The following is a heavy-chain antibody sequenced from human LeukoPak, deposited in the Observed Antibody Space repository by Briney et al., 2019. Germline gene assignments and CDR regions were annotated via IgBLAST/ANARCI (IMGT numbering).Heavy chain of an antibody. CDR3: AVAVAGSYFDY. CDR1: GFTLSDYY. V-gene: IGHV3-11*06. CDR2: ISSSSSYT. Sequence: GGSLRLSCAASGFTLSDYYMSWIRQAPGKGLEWVSYISSSSSYTNYADSVKGRFTISRDNAKNSLYLQMNSLRAEDTAVYYCAVAVAGSYFDYWGQGTLVTVSS. D-gene: IGHD6-19*01. J-gene: IGHJ4*02.